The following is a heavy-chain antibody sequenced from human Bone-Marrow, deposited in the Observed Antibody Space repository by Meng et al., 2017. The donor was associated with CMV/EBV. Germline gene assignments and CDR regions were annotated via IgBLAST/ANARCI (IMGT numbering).Heavy chain of an antibody. J-gene: IGHJ4*02. CDR2: ISAYNGNT. CDR1: GSPFTSYG. CDR3: ARVGELWFGEGRADY. V-gene: IGHV1-18*01. Sequence: SGSPFTSYGISWVRQAPGQGLEWMGWISAYNGNTNYAQKLQGRVTMTTDTSTSTAYMELRSLRSDDTAVYYCARVGELWFGEGRADYWGQGTLVTVSS. D-gene: IGHD3-10*01.